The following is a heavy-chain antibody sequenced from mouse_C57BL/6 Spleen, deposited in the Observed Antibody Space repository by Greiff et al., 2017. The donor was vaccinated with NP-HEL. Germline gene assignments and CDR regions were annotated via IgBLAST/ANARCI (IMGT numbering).Heavy chain of an antibody. V-gene: IGHV3-6*01. CDR2: ISYDGSN. CDR1: GYSITSGYY. D-gene: IGHD1-1*01. J-gene: IGHJ4*01. Sequence: EVQRVESGPGLVKPSQSLSLTCSVTGYSITSGYYWNWIRQFPGNKLEWMGYISYDGSNNYNPSLKNRISITRDTSKNQFFLKLNSVTTEDTATYYCATGSSYPYAMDYWGQGTSVTVSS. CDR3: ATGSSYPYAMDY.